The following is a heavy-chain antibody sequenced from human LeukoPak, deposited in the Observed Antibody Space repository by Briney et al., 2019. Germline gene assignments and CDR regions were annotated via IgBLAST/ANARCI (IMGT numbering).Heavy chain of an antibody. D-gene: IGHD6-6*01. CDR1: GGSISSYY. CDR2: ISYSGST. J-gene: IGHJ4*02. Sequence: SETLSLTCTVSGGSISSYYWSWIRQPPGKGLEWIGYISYSGSTNYNPSLKSRVTISVDTSKNQFSLKLSSVTAADTAVYYCARGLSGSSGFGYWGQGTLVTVSS. CDR3: ARGLSGSSGFGY. V-gene: IGHV4-59*01.